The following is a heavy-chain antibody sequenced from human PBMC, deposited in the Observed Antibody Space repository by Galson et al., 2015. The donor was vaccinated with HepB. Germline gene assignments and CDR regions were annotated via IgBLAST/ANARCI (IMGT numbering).Heavy chain of an antibody. CDR2: IYYSGTT. CDR3: ARGKAVASFDY. V-gene: IGHV4-39*07. Sequence: ETLSLTCTVSGGSISSSSYYWGWIRQPPGKGLEWIGSIYYSGTTYYNPSLKSRVTISVDTSKNQFSLKLSSVTAADTAVYYCARGKAVASFDYWGQGTLVTVSS. CDR1: GGSISSSSYY. D-gene: IGHD6-19*01. J-gene: IGHJ4*02.